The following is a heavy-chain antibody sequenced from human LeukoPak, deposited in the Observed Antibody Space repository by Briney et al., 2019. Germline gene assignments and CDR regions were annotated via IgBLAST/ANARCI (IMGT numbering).Heavy chain of an antibody. CDR1: GFSFSSSA. CDR2: ISSRGDNT. J-gene: IGHJ6*03. CDR3: AKGRWSVYDNGYYHYYYMDV. D-gene: IGHD5/OR15-5a*01. V-gene: IGHV3-23*01. Sequence: PGGSLRLSCAASGFSFSSSAMSWVRQAPGKGLEWVSGISSRGDNTYYSDSVKGRFTISRDHSKDTLYLQINSLRVEDTAVYYCAKGRWSVYDNGYYHYYYMDVWGKGTAVTVSS.